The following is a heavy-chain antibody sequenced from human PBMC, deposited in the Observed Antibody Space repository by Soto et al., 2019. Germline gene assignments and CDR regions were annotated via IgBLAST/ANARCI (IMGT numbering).Heavy chain of an antibody. CDR1: GYTFTGYY. CDR2: MNAKSGDT. CDR3: ARGNPFNYAGFDV. D-gene: IGHD3-16*01. V-gene: IGHV1-2*02. Sequence: ASVKVSCKASGYTFTGYYMHWVRQAPGQGLEWMGWMNAKSGDTFFPQRFRGKFNMTWDTSLSTAYMEVGSLTSHDTAIYYCARGNPFNYAGFDVWGQGTTVTVSS. J-gene: IGHJ6*02.